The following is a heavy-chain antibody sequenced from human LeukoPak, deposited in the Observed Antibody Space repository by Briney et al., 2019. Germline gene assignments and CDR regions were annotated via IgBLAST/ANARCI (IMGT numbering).Heavy chain of an antibody. J-gene: IGHJ4*02. Sequence: GGSLRLSCAASGFTFNTYTLNWVRQAPGQGLEWLSSISSSSSYIFYADSVKGRFTISRDNAKNSLYLQMNSLRAEDTAVYYCARSKWEPAGVDYWGQGTLVTVSS. CDR2: ISSSSSYI. D-gene: IGHD1-26*01. CDR3: ARSKWEPAGVDY. CDR1: GFTFNTYT. V-gene: IGHV3-21*01.